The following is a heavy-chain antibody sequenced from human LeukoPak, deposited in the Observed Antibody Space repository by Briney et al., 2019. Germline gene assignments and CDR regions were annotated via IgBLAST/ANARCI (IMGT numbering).Heavy chain of an antibody. V-gene: IGHV1-2*02. CDR3: ARARGGYSFDY. D-gene: IGHD1-26*01. Sequence: GASVKDSCKASGYTFTGYYMYWVRQAPGQGLEWMGWINPNSGGTNYAQKFQGRVTMTRDTSISTAYMELSRLRSDDTAVYYCARARGGYSFDYWGQGTLVTVSP. J-gene: IGHJ4*02. CDR1: GYTFTGYY. CDR2: INPNSGGT.